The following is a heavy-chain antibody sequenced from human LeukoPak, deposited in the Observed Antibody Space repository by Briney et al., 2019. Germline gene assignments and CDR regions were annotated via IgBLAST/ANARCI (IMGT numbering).Heavy chain of an antibody. V-gene: IGHV1-2*02. CDR2: INPNSGGT. Sequence: ASVKVSCKASGYTFTNYYMHWVRQAPGQGLEWMGWINPNSGGTNYAQKFQGRVTMTRDTSISTAYMELSRLRSDDTAVYYCAREKIPIFYGDYGINTHDVDAFDIWGQGTMVTVSS. CDR1: GYTFTNYY. D-gene: IGHD4-17*01. CDR3: AREKIPIFYGDYGINTHDVDAFDI. J-gene: IGHJ3*02.